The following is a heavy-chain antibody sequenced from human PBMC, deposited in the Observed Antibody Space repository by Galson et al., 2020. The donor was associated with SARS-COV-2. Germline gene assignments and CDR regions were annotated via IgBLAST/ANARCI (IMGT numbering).Heavy chain of an antibody. Sequence: ETSETLSLTGAVYVGSFSGFSWSWVRQSPGKGLEWIGEINHSGSANYNPSLKSRVTISVDTSKNQFSLKLTSVTAAETGVYFCARGRIGVVPAPLCARRPSYAYYAIDVWGQGTTITVSS. V-gene: IGHV4-34*01. CDR3: ARGRIGVVPAPLCARRPSYAYYAIDV. CDR1: VGSFSGFS. CDR2: INHSGSA. J-gene: IGHJ6*02. D-gene: IGHD2-8*01.